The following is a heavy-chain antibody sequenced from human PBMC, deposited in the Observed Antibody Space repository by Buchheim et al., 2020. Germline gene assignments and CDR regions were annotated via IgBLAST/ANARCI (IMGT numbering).Heavy chain of an antibody. CDR1: GFTFSSYG. Sequence: QVQLVESGGGVVQPGRSLRLSCAASGFTFSSYGMHWVRQAPGKGLEWVAVIWYDGSNKYYADSVKGRFNISRDNSKNTLYLQMNSLRAEDTAVYYCAREGANDSLYDYWGQGTL. CDR3: AREGANDSLYDY. D-gene: IGHD4/OR15-4a*01. CDR2: IWYDGSNK. V-gene: IGHV3-33*01. J-gene: IGHJ4*02.